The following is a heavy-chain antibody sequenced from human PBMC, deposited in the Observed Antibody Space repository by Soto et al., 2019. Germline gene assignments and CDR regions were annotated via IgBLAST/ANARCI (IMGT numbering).Heavy chain of an antibody. CDR3: ATNSGSRSTHCAY. Sequence: QVQLVQSGAEVKKPGSSVKVACTASEGTFNSYTISWVRQAPGQGREWMGRVITILGMANFAQKLRGKVMITADKSTSTAYMMLSSLRSDDTAVYYGATNSGSRSTHCAYWGQGTRVTVSS. CDR2: VITILGMA. D-gene: IGHD3-10*01. J-gene: IGHJ4*02. V-gene: IGHV1-69*02. CDR1: EGTFNSYT.